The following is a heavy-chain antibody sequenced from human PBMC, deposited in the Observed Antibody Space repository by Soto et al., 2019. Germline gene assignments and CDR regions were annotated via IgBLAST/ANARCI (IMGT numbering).Heavy chain of an antibody. V-gene: IGHV3-30*18. CDR3: AKGSLGRRTVAGPRGGYYNYGMDV. CDR2: ISYDGSDT. CDR1: GFTFSSFG. D-gene: IGHD6-19*01. J-gene: IGHJ6*02. Sequence: GGSLRLSCAASGFTFSSFGMHWVRQAPGKGLEWVAVISYDGSDTYYADSVRGRFTLSRDNSKNTLFLQMNSLRAEDTAVYYCAKGSLGRRTVAGPRGGYYNYGMDVWGQGTTVTVSS.